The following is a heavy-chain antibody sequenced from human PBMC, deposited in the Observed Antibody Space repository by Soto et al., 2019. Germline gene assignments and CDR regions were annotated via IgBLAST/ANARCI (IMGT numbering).Heavy chain of an antibody. D-gene: IGHD3-22*01. V-gene: IGHV4-39*01. CDR2: IYYSGST. CDR3: ARLQTYYYDSSGYDAFDI. Sequence: SETLSLTCTVSGGSISSSSYYWGWIRQPPGKGLEWIGSIYYSGSTYYNPSLKSRVTISVDTSKNQFSLKLSSVTAADTAVYYCARLQTYYYDSSGYDAFDIWGQGTMVTVSS. CDR1: GGSISSSSYY. J-gene: IGHJ3*02.